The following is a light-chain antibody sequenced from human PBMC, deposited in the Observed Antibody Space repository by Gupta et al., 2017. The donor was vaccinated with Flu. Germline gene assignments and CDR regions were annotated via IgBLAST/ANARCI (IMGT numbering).Light chain of an antibody. J-gene: IGKJ4*01. V-gene: IGKV3-20*01. CDR1: QSVSSNY. CDR3: QHERYSPRP. Sequence: EIVLTLSPVTLFLSPGERATLSCRASQSVSSNYLAWYQQKPGQAPRLLIYDTSSRDTGIPDRFSGSGSGTDFILTISRLEPDDFAVYYCQHERYSPRPFGGGTKVEIK. CDR2: DTS.